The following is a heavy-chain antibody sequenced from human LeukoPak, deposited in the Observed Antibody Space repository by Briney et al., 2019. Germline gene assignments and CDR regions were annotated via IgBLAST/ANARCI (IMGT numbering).Heavy chain of an antibody. CDR3: ARVRRAKRQNRYYFYYYMDV. V-gene: IGHV3-20*04. D-gene: IGHD1-14*01. Sequence: PGGSLRLSCAGSGFKFDDYGMNWVRQVPGKGLEWISAINWNGGSTHYADSVRGRFTTSRDNAKDSLYLQMNSLRAEDTAVHFCARVRRAKRQNRYYFYYYMDVWGKGTTVTVSS. J-gene: IGHJ6*03. CDR1: GFKFDDYG. CDR2: INWNGGST.